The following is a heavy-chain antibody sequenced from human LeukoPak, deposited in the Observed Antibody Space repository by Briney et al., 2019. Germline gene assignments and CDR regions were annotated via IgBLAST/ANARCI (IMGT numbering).Heavy chain of an antibody. CDR1: GFTFSTYA. J-gene: IGHJ4*02. CDR3: ANVRYFDWYYFDY. V-gene: IGHV3-23*01. D-gene: IGHD3-9*01. Sequence: PGGSLRLSCAAAGFTFSTYAMNWVRQPPGKGLDWVSGTSGSGGTTYYADSVKGRFTISRDNSKNTLYLQMNILRAEDTAVYYCANVRYFDWYYFDYWGQGALVTVSS. CDR2: TSGSGGTT.